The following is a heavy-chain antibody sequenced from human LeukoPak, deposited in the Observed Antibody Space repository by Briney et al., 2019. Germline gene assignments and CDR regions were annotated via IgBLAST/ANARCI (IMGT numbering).Heavy chain of an antibody. CDR2: ISGSVVST. Sequence: GGSLRLSCAASGFAFSSYSMNWVRQAPGKGLEWVSTISGSVVSTYYADSVKGRFTISRDNSKNTLYLQMNSLRAEDTAVYYCAKGDSVNYYGSGSYRNHDAFDIWGQGTMVTVSS. D-gene: IGHD3-10*01. V-gene: IGHV3-23*01. CDR3: AKGDSVNYYGSGSYRNHDAFDI. J-gene: IGHJ3*02. CDR1: GFAFSSYS.